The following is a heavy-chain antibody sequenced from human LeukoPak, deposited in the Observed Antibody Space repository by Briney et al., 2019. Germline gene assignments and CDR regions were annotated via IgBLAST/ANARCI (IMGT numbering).Heavy chain of an antibody. CDR3: ARGKDIVATIPPHFDY. J-gene: IGHJ4*02. CDR1: GYTFTSYD. Sequence: GASVKVSCKASGYTFTSYDINWVRQATGQGREWMGWMNPNSGNTGYAQKFQGRVTITRNTSISTAYMELSSLRSEDTAVYYCARGKDIVATIPPHFDYWGQGTLVTVSS. V-gene: IGHV1-8*01. D-gene: IGHD5-12*01. CDR2: MNPNSGNT.